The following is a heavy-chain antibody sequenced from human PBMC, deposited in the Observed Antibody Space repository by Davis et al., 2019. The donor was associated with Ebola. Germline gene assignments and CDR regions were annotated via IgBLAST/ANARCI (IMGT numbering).Heavy chain of an antibody. CDR1: GFTFSSYG. D-gene: IGHD6-6*01. V-gene: IGHV3-30*03. Sequence: GESLKISCAASGFTFSSYGMHWVRQAPGKGLEWVTLISYDGNRKFYGDSVKGRFTISRDNSKNTLYLHMNSLKASDTAIYYCARCLSGSSSDFDHWGPGTPVTVSS. CDR2: ISYDGNRK. J-gene: IGHJ4*02. CDR3: ARCLSGSSSDFDH.